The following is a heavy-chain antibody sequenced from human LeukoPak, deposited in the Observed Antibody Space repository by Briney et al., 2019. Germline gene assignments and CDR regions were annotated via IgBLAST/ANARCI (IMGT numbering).Heavy chain of an antibody. J-gene: IGHJ6*04. CDR2: ISSSGSTI. CDR1: GFTFSSYG. CDR3: AELGITMIGGV. D-gene: IGHD3-10*02. Sequence: GGSLRLSCAASGFTFSSYGMHWVRQAPGKGLEWVSYISSSGSTIYYADSVKGRFTISRDNAKNPLYLQMNSLRAEDTAVYYCAELGITMIGGVWGKGTTVTISS. V-gene: IGHV3-48*04.